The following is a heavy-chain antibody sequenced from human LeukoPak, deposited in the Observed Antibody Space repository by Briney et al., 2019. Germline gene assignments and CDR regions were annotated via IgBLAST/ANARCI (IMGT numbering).Heavy chain of an antibody. D-gene: IGHD2-15*01. CDR3: AQQVGYCSSGSCYFTY. CDR1: GFSFNTYA. J-gene: IGHJ1*01. Sequence: GGSLRLSCAASGFSFNTYAMSWVRQAPGKGLERVSAISSTGGSTYYADSVKGRFTISRDKSKNTLSLQMDSLRAEDTAVYYCAQQVGYCSSGSCYFTYWGQGTLVTVSS. V-gene: IGHV3-23*01. CDR2: ISSTGGST.